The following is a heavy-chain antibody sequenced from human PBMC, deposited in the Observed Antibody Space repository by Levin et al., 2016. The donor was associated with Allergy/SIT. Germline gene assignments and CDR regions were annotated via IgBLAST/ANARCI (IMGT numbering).Heavy chain of an antibody. CDR2: IYTSGST. CDR1: GGSISSGSYY. Sequence: SETLSLTCTVSGGSISSGSYYWSWIRQPAGKGLEWIGRIYTSGSTNYNPSLKSRVTISVDTSKNQFSLKLSSVTAADTAVYYCARGTAAGYFDYWGQGTLVTVSS. CDR3: ARGTAAGYFDY. J-gene: IGHJ4*02. D-gene: IGHD6-13*01. V-gene: IGHV4-61*02.